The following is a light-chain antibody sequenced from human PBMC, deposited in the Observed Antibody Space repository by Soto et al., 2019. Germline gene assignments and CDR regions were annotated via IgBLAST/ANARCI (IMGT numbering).Light chain of an antibody. CDR3: QQYNNWPPYT. Sequence: EVLLKQSAAALSLSPGERATLSCRASQSVNGLLGWYQQKPGQAPRLLISDASNRATGIPARFSGSGFETEFTLTISSLQSEDFAVYYCQQYNNWPPYTFGQGTKVAIK. CDR2: DAS. CDR1: QSVNGL. J-gene: IGKJ2*01. V-gene: IGKV3D-15*01.